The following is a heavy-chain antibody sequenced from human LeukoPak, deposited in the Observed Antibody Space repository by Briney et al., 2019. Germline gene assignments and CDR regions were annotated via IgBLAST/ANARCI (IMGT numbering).Heavy chain of an antibody. V-gene: IGHV4-39*07. Sequence: SETLSLTCSVSGGSISSSNYYWAWIRQPPGKGLEWIGSIYHRGSTYYNPSLKSRVTMSVDTSRNQFSLKLSSVTAADTAVYYCARSSWYGNWFDPWGQGTLVTVSS. CDR1: GGSISSSNYY. CDR2: IYHRGST. CDR3: ARSSWYGNWFDP. J-gene: IGHJ5*02. D-gene: IGHD6-13*01.